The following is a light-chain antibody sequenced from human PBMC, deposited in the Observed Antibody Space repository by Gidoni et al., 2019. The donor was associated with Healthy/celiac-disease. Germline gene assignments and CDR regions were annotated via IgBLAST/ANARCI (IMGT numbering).Light chain of an antibody. J-gene: IGKJ1*01. CDR2: WAS. CDR1: QSVLYSSNNKNY. Sequence: DIVMTQSPDSLAVSLGERATINCKSSQSVLYSSNNKNYLAWYQQKPGQPPKLLIYWASTRESGVPDRFCGSGSGTDFTLTISSLPAEDVAVYYCQQYYRTPWTFGQGTKVEIK. CDR3: QQYYRTPWT. V-gene: IGKV4-1*01.